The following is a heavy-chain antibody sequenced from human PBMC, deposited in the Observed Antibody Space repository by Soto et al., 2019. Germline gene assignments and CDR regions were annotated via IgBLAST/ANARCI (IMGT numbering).Heavy chain of an antibody. CDR3: ARGGVVVVAATAKWFDP. D-gene: IGHD2-15*01. Sequence: SETLSLTCAVYGGSFSGYYWSWIRQPPGKGLEWIGEINHSGSTNYNPSLKSRVTISVDTSKNQFSLKLSSVTAADTAVYYCARGGVVVVAATAKWFDPWGQGTLVTV. V-gene: IGHV4-34*01. CDR1: GGSFSGYY. CDR2: INHSGST. J-gene: IGHJ5*02.